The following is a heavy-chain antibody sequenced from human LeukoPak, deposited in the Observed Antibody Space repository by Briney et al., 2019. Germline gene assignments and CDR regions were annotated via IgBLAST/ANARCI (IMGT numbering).Heavy chain of an antibody. CDR2: IIPIFGTA. V-gene: IGHV1-69*13. CDR3: ARDSTNYGSDY. CDR1: GYTFTSYD. J-gene: IGHJ4*02. D-gene: IGHD3-10*01. Sequence: ASVKVSCKASGYTFTSYDINWVRQAPGQGLEWMGGIIPIFGTANYAQKFQGRVTITADESTSTAYMELSSLRSEDTAVYYCARDSTNYGSDYWGQGTLVTVSS.